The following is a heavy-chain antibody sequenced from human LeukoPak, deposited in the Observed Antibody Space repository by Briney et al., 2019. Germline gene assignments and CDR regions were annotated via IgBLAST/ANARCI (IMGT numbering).Heavy chain of an antibody. J-gene: IGHJ4*02. D-gene: IGHD1-14*01. CDR2: INANNGGT. CDR3: ARDGITVTKNGFDY. CDR1: GYTFTSYD. V-gene: IGHV1-2*02. Sequence: GASVKVSCKASGYTFTSYDINWVRQAPGQGLEWMGWINANNGGTMYAQKFQGRVTMTRDTSITTAYMELSSLRSDDTAVYYCARDGITVTKNGFDYWGQGTLVTVSS.